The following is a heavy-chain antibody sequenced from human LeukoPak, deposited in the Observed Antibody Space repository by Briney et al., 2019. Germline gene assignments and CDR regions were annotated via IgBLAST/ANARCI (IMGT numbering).Heavy chain of an antibody. J-gene: IGHJ4*02. CDR3: AKDLEQQLDGYYFDY. CDR2: ISYDGSNK. V-gene: IGHV3-30*18. CDR1: GFTFSSYG. Sequence: PGRSLRLSCAASGFTFSSYGMHWVRQAPGKGLEWVAVISYDGSNKYYADSVKGRFTISRDNSKNTLYLQMNSLRAEDTVVYYCAKDLEQQLDGYYFDYWGQGTLVTVSS. D-gene: IGHD6-13*01.